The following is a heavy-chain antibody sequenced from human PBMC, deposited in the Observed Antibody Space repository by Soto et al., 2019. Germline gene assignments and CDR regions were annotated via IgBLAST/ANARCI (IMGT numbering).Heavy chain of an antibody. CDR2: ISGSGDTT. CDR3: PMSRSGYYRFDY. J-gene: IGHJ4*02. D-gene: IGHD3-22*01. V-gene: IGHV3-23*01. CDR1: GFTFSSQA. Sequence: EVQLLESGGGLVQPGGSLRLSCAASGFTFSSQAMSWVRQAPGKGLEWVSTISGSGDTTYYADSVKGRFTISRDNSKNTVYLQMNSLRVEDTAVYYCPMSRSGYYRFDYWGRGTLVTVSS.